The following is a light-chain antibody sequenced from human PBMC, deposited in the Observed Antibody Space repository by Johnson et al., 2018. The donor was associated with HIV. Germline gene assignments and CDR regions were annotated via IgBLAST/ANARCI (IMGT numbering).Light chain of an antibody. V-gene: IGLV1-51*02. CDR1: SSNIGNNY. CDR3: GTWDTSLSASYV. Sequence: QSALTQPPSLSAAPGLRVTISCSGSSSNIGNNYVSWYQQLPGTAPRLLVYENHRRPSGVPDRFSGSTSGTSATRDITGLQTGDEADYYCGTWDTSLSASYVFGTGTKVTVL. CDR2: ENH. J-gene: IGLJ1*01.